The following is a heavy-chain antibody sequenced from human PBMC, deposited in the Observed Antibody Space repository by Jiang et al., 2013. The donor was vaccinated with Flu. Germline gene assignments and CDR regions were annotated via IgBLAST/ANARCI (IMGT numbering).Heavy chain of an antibody. CDR1: GGSISSYY. V-gene: IGHV4-59*01. Sequence: VKPSETLSLTCTVSGGSISSYYWSWIRQPPGKGLEWIGYIYYSGSTNYNPSLKSRVTISVDTSKNQFSLKLSSVTAADTAVYYCARGVRDARGLVVVAARGYWYFDLWGRGTLVTVSS. J-gene: IGHJ2*01. CDR2: IYYSGST. D-gene: IGHD2-15*01. CDR3: ARGVRDARGLVVVAARGYWYFDL.